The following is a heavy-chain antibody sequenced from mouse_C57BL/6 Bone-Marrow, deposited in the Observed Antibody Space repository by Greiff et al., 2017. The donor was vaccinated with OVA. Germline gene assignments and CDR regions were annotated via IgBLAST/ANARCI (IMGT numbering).Heavy chain of an antibody. D-gene: IGHD1-1*01. Sequence: DVQLVESGGGLVKPGGSLKLSCAASGFTFSSYAMSWVRQTPEKRLEWVATISDGGSYTYYPDNVKGRFTISRDNAKNNLYLQMSHLKSEDTAMYYCARRDGSSPLFAYWGQGTLVTVSA. CDR1: GFTFSSYA. V-gene: IGHV5-4*01. CDR2: ISDGGSYT. CDR3: ARRDGSSPLFAY. J-gene: IGHJ3*01.